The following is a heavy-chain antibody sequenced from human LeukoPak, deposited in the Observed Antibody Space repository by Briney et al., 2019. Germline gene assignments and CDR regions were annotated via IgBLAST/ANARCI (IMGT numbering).Heavy chain of an antibody. Sequence: PGGSLRLSCAASGFSLTNYWMHWVRQATGKGLVWVSRIRTDGHDTGYADSVKGRFTISRDNAKNTLYLQINSLRDEDTAVYYCARDLVAGSGSLDYWGQGTLVTLSS. CDR1: GFSLTNYW. V-gene: IGHV3-74*01. J-gene: IGHJ4*02. D-gene: IGHD3-10*01. CDR3: ARDLVAGSGSLDY. CDR2: IRTDGHDT.